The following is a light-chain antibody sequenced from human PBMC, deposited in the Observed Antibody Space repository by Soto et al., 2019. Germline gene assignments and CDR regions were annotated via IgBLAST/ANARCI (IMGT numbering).Light chain of an antibody. Sequence: QSVLTQPPSASGTPGQRVTISCSGSSSNIGSNTVSWYQQLPGTAPKLLIYSDNHRPSGVPDRFSGSKSGSSASLAIFGLQSEDEADYYCAAWDDSLNVVFGGGTKVTVL. V-gene: IGLV1-44*01. CDR1: SSNIGSNT. J-gene: IGLJ2*01. CDR3: AAWDDSLNVV. CDR2: SDN.